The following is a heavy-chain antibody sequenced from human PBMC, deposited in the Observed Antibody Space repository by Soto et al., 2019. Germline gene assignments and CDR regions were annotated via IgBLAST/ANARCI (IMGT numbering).Heavy chain of an antibody. CDR2: ISSSGSYK. CDR1: GVTFSSYS. D-gene: IGHD6-13*01. V-gene: IGHV3-21*01. CDR3: AKDPFSGSYNWFDS. J-gene: IGHJ5*01. Sequence: GWSLRLSCAASGVTFSSYSMNWVRQAPEKGLEWVSSISSSGSYKYYADSVKGRFTISRDNAKNSLFLQMNSLRDEDTAVYYCAKDPFSGSYNWFDSWGQGTLVTVFS.